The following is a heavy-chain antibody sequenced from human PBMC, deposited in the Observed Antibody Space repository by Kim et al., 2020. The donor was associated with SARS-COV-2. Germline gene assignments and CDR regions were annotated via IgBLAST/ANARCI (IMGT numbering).Heavy chain of an antibody. Sequence: GGSLRLSCAASGFTFSSYSMNWVRQAPGKGLEWVSSISSSSSYIYYADSVKGRFTISRDNAKNSLYLQMNSLRAEDTAVYYCARVGPESGSYWISGLDYWGQGTLVTVSS. CDR1: GFTFSSYS. CDR2: ISSSSSYI. D-gene: IGHD1-26*01. V-gene: IGHV3-21*01. CDR3: ARVGPESGSYWISGLDY. J-gene: IGHJ4*02.